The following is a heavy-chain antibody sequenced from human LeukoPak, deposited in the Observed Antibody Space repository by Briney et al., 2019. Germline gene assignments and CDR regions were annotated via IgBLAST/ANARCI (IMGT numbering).Heavy chain of an antibody. CDR2: VYWSGTT. Sequence: PSETLSLTCTVSGGSISTYYWSWIRKPPGKGLEWIGYVYWSGTTNYNPSLKSRVTISVDTSKNQFSLKLRSVTAADTAVYYCARRGIAAAGYDYWGQGTLVTVSS. CDR3: ARRGIAAAGYDY. V-gene: IGHV4-59*01. D-gene: IGHD6-13*01. CDR1: GGSISTYY. J-gene: IGHJ4*02.